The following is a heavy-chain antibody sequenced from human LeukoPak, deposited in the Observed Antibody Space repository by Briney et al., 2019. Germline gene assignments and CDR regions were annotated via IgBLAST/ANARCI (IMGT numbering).Heavy chain of an antibody. V-gene: IGHV3-23*01. Sequence: PGRSLRLSCAASGYTFSSYAMSWVRRAPGKGLEWVSGISISGGSASYADSVKGRFTISRDNFKNTLYLQMNSLRADDTALYYCATEGFYYWGPGTLVTVSS. CDR3: ATEGFYY. CDR1: GYTFSSYA. J-gene: IGHJ4*02. CDR2: ISISGGSA.